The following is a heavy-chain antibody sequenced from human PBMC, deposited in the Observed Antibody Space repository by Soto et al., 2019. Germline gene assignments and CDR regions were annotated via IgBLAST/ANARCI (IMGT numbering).Heavy chain of an antibody. V-gene: IGHV1-18*01. CDR2: ISAHYGNT. Sequence: QVHLVQSGAEVKKPGASVKVSCKGSGYAFTTYGITWVRQAPGQGLEWIGWISAHYGNTNYAQQLQGRVTVTRDTSTRTAYMELRGLRSDDTAVYYCARGRYGDYWGQGALLTVSS. D-gene: IGHD1-1*01. J-gene: IGHJ4*02. CDR1: GYAFTTYG. CDR3: ARGRYGDY.